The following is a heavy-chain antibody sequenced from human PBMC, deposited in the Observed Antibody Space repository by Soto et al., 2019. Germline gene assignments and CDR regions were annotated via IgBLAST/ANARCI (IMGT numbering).Heavy chain of an antibody. V-gene: IGHV4-59*08. J-gene: IGHJ6*02. CDR2: IYYSGST. CDR1: GGSISSYY. Sequence: SETLSLTCTVSGGSISSYYWSWIRQPPGKGLEWIGYIYYSGSTNYNPSLKSRVTISVDTSKNQFSLKLSSVTAADTAVYYCARHGLLFLEWLSPLYYYYYYGMDVWGQGTTVTVSS. D-gene: IGHD3-3*01. CDR3: ARHGLLFLEWLSPLYYYYYYGMDV.